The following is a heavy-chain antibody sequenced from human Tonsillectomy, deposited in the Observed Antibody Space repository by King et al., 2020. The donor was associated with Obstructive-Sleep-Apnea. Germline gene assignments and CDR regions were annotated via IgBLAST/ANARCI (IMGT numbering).Heavy chain of an antibody. D-gene: IGHD4-17*01. CDR1: GYSFTSYW. CDR3: ARRGTYGENYFDY. Sequence: VQLVESGAEVKKPGESLKISCQGSGYSFTSYWIAWVRQMPGKGLEWMGIIYPGDSDTRNSPSFQGQVTISADKSISTAYLQGSSLKASDTAMYYCARRGTYGENYFDYWGQGTLVTVSS. V-gene: IGHV5-51*01. CDR2: IYPGDSDT. J-gene: IGHJ4*02.